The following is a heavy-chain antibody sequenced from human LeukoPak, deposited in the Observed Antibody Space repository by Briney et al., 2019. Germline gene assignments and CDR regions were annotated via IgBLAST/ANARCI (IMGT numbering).Heavy chain of an antibody. CDR1: GGSFSGYY. D-gene: IGHD3-10*01. CDR2: IGGSGINT. J-gene: IGHJ6*02. Sequence: ETLSLTCAVYGGSFSGYYWSWIRQPPGKGLEWVSVIGGSGINTYYADSVKGRFTISRDNSKNTVYLQMNSLGAEDTAVYYCAKASGRHYYYGMDVWGQGTTVTVSS. CDR3: AKASGRHYYYGMDV. V-gene: IGHV3-23*01.